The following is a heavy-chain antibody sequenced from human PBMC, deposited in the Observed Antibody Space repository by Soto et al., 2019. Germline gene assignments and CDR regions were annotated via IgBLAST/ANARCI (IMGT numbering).Heavy chain of an antibody. CDR3: ARDQGLGPNWNYRWHFYYYGMDV. CDR1: GFTFSDYY. J-gene: IGHJ6*02. Sequence: ESGGGLVKPGGSVRLSCTAAGFTFSDYYMSWIRQGPGKGLEWVAYISSDGSTVDYADSVKGRFTISRDNAKNSLYLEMHTLRAEDTAVYYCARDQGLGPNWNYRWHFYYYGMDVWGQGTTVTVSS. CDR2: ISSDGSTV. V-gene: IGHV3-11*01. D-gene: IGHD1-7*01.